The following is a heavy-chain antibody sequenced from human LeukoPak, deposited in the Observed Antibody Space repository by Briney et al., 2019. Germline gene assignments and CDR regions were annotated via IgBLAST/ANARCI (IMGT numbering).Heavy chain of an antibody. V-gene: IGHV4-59*01. CDR3: ARGWFGEFYFDY. CDR2: IYYTGST. Sequence: SETPSLTCTVSGGSISNYYWSWIRQPPGKGLEWIGYIYYTGSTNYNPSLKSRVTISVDTSKNQFSLKLRSVSAADTAVYYCARGWFGEFYFDYWGQGTLVTVSS. CDR1: GGSISNYY. J-gene: IGHJ4*02. D-gene: IGHD3-10*01.